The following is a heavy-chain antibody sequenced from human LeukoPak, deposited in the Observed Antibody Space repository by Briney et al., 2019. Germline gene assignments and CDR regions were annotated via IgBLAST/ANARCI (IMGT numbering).Heavy chain of an antibody. CDR3: GRWAEGFDF. V-gene: IGHV3-7*05. J-gene: IGHJ4*02. Sequence: GESLKISCEASGFTLSAFWMGWVRQAPGQGLEWVANINKDGSEKNYVSSVKGRFTISRDNAKNSLTLQMNSLRAEDTAVYFCGRWAEGFDFWGQGTLVTVSS. CDR2: INKDGSEK. CDR1: GFTLSAFW. D-gene: IGHD1-14*01.